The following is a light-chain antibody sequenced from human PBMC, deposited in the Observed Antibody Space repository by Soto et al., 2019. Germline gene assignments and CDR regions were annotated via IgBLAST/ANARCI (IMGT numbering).Light chain of an antibody. Sequence: QSVLTQPASVSGSPGQSITISCTGTSSDVGLYDYVSWYQQHPGKAPQLMIYAVSNRPSGVSNRFSASKSGNTASLFISGLQAEDEADYYCSSYKSDSSYVFGSGTKV. CDR3: SSYKSDSSYV. CDR1: SSDVGLYDY. V-gene: IGLV2-14*01. CDR2: AVS. J-gene: IGLJ1*01.